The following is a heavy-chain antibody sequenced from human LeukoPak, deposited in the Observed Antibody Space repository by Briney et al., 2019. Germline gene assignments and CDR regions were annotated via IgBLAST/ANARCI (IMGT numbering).Heavy chain of an antibody. D-gene: IGHD6-6*01. CDR3: ARLVWEQLVPADGLFDY. CDR1: GYSFTNYW. V-gene: IGHV5-51*01. Sequence: KSGESLKISSKGSGYSFTNYWIGWVRQMPGKGLEWMGIIYPGDSDTRYSPSFQGQVTISADKSISTAYLQWSSLKASDTAMYYCARLVWEQLVPADGLFDYWGQGTLVTVSS. CDR2: IYPGDSDT. J-gene: IGHJ4*02.